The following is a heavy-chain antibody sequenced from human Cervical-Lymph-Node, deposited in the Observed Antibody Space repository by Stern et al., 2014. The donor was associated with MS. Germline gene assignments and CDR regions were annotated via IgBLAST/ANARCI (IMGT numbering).Heavy chain of an antibody. CDR1: GYTFNSYW. CDR2: LFPGGSDI. J-gene: IGHJ4*02. Sequence: EVHLVESGPEVKRPGESLKISCQASGYTFNSYWIGWVRQKPGKGLEWIAILFPGGSDIRYSPSFQGQVTISADKSSSTAYLQWNNLKASDTAIYYCARQRYFDYWGQGTLVTVSS. CDR3: ARQRYFDY. V-gene: IGHV5-51*01.